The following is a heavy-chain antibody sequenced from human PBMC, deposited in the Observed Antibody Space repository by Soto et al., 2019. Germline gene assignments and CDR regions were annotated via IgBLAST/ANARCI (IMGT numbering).Heavy chain of an antibody. CDR3: ARFIPGTGSDY. CDR1: GGSISSYY. J-gene: IGHJ4*02. CDR2: IYYSGST. V-gene: IGHV4-59*06. Sequence: SETLSLTCTVSGGSISSYYWSWIRQPPGKGLEWIGYIYYSGSTYYNPSLKSRVTISVDTSKNQFSLKLSSVTAADTAVYYCARFIPGTGSDYWGQGTLVTVSS. D-gene: IGHD1-20*01.